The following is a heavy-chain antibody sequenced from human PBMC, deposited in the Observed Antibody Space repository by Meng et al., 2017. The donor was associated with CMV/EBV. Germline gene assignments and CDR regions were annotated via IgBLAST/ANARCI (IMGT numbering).Heavy chain of an antibody. J-gene: IGHJ4*02. Sequence: LSLTCAASGFTFSSYSMNWVRQAPGKGLEWVSSISSSSSYIYYADSVKGRFTISRDNAKNSLYLQMNGLRAEDTAVYYCARDLGPGSMGSGSFDYWGQGTLVTVSS. D-gene: IGHD3-22*01. V-gene: IGHV3-21*01. CDR2: ISSSSSYI. CDR3: ARDLGPGSMGSGSFDY. CDR1: GFTFSSYS.